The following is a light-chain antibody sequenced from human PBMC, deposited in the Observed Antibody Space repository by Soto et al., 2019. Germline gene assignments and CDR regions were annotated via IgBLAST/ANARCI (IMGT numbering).Light chain of an antibody. J-gene: IGKJ2*01. CDR2: DAS. CDR3: QQRSNWPPT. V-gene: IGKV3-11*01. CDR1: QSVSSY. Sequence: EIVLTQSPATLSLSPGERATLSCRASQSVSSYLAWYQQKPGQAPRLLIYDASNRATGIPARLSGSGSGTDFTLTISRLEPEDFAVYYCQQRSNWPPTFGQGTKLEIK.